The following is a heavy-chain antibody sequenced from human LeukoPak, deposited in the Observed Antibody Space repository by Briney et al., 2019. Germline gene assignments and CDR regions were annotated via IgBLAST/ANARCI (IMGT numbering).Heavy chain of an antibody. CDR3: ATRIAAAGIDYYYYMDV. J-gene: IGHJ6*03. CDR2: IYPGDSDT. V-gene: IGHV5-51*01. D-gene: IGHD6-13*01. CDR1: GYSFTSYW. Sequence: GESLKISCKGSGYSFTSYWIGWVRQMPGKGLEWMGIIYPGDSDTRYSPSFEGQVTISADKSISTAYLQWSSLKASDTAMYYCATRIAAAGIDYYYYMDVWGKGTTVTVSS.